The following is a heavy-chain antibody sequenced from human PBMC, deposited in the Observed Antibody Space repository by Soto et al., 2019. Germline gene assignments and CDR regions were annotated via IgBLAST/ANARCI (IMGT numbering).Heavy chain of an antibody. CDR3: ARGTIVARQHLDY. Sequence: QVQLVESGGGVVQPGKSLRLSCAASGFTFSSYAMHWARQAPGKGLEWVTVISIRGGDEYYAESVRGQFTISRDDSKNTLYLQMDSLRVADTAVYYCARGTIVARQHLDYWGQGTLVTVSS. J-gene: IGHJ4*02. CDR2: ISIRGGDE. V-gene: IGHV3-30*03. CDR1: GFTFSSYA. D-gene: IGHD6-6*01.